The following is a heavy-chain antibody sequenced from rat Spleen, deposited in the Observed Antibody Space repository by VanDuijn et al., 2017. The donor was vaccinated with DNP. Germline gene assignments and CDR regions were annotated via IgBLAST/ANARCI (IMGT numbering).Heavy chain of an antibody. CDR3: ARPDY. V-gene: IGHV1-43*01. CDR1: GYTFTTYY. J-gene: IGHJ2*01. Sequence: QVQLQQSGAELAKPGSSVMISCRASGYTFTTYYIGWIKQTTRQGLEYIGYINMGSGGTNYNEKFKGKATLTGGKSSSTAFMQLSSLTPDDSAVYYCARPDYWGQGVMVTVSS. CDR2: INMGSGGT.